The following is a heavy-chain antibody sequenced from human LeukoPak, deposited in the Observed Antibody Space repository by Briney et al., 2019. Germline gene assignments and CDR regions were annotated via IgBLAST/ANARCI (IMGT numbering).Heavy chain of an antibody. CDR1: GFTFSSYS. D-gene: IGHD4-17*01. Sequence: GGSLRLSCAASGFTFSSYSMTWVRQAPGKGLEWVSYISSSSSTIYYADSVKGRFTISRDNAKNSLYLQMNSLRDEDTAVYYCARGHGDYGDNWFDTWGQGTLVTVSS. CDR3: ARGHGDYGDNWFDT. CDR2: ISSSSSTI. V-gene: IGHV3-48*02. J-gene: IGHJ5*02.